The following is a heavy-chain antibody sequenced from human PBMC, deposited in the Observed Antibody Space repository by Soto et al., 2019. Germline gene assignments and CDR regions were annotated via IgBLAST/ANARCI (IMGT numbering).Heavy chain of an antibody. CDR3: AKDMAAVAGNYYFDY. Sequence: GGSLRLSCAASGFTFDDYAMHWVRQAQGKGLEWVSGISWNSGSIGYADSVKGRFTISRDNAKNSLYLQMNSLRAEDTALYYCAKDMAAVAGNYYFDYWGQGTLVTVSS. CDR1: GFTFDDYA. V-gene: IGHV3-9*01. CDR2: ISWNSGSI. D-gene: IGHD6-19*01. J-gene: IGHJ4*02.